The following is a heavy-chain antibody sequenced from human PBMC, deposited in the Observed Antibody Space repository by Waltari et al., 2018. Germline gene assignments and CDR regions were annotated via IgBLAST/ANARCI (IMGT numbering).Heavy chain of an antibody. D-gene: IGHD4-17*01. Sequence: QVQLQQWGAGLLKPSEPLSLTCAVYGGPFTGYYWSWLRQPQGQGLEWIGEINHSGSTNYNPSLKSRVTISVDTSKNQFSLKLSSVTAADTAVYYCARFYGDPRRRVGRDAFDIWGQGTMVTVSS. J-gene: IGHJ3*02. V-gene: IGHV4-34*01. CDR2: INHSGST. CDR1: GGPFTGYY. CDR3: ARFYGDPRRRVGRDAFDI.